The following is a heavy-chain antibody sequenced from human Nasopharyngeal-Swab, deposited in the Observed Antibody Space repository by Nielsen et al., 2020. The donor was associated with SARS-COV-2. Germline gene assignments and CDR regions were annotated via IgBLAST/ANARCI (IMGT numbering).Heavy chain of an antibody. J-gene: IGHJ3*02. CDR1: GFTFDDHA. CDR2: IIWNGDSS. D-gene: IGHD4-23*01. V-gene: IGHV3-9*01. Sequence: GGSLRLSCAASGFTFDDHAMHWVRQAPGKGMEWVSGIIWNGDSSGYADSVKGRFTISRDSAKKSLYLQMNSLRPDDTALYYCAKDKGRGISPVEGSLDIWGQGTMVTVSS. CDR3: AKDKGRGISPVEGSLDI.